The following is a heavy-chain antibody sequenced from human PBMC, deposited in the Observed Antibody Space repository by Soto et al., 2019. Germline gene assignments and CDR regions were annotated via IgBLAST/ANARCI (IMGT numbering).Heavy chain of an antibody. V-gene: IGHV3-33*01. CDR2: IWYDGSNK. D-gene: IGHD6-13*01. CDR3: ARHIAAAYGGAFDY. J-gene: IGHJ4*02. CDR1: GFTFSSYG. Sequence: GGSLRLSCAASGFTFSSYGMHWVRQAPGKGLEWVAVIWYDGSNKYYADSVKGRFTISRDNSKNTLYLQMNSLRAEDTAVYYCARHIAAAYGGAFDYWGQGTLVTVSS.